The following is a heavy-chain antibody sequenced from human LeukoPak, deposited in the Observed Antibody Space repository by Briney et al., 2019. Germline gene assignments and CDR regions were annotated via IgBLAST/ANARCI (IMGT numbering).Heavy chain of an antibody. V-gene: IGHV1-18*01. J-gene: IGHJ4*02. CDR2: ISAYNGNT. D-gene: IGHD2-2*01. CDR1: GYTFTSYG. CDR3: ARIYCSSTSCYPPDY. Sequence: GASVKVSCEASGYTFTSYGISWVRQAPGQGLEWMGWISAYNGNTNYAQKLQGRVTMTTDTSTSTAYMELRSLRSDDTAVYYCARIYCSSTSCYPPDYWGQGTLVTVSS.